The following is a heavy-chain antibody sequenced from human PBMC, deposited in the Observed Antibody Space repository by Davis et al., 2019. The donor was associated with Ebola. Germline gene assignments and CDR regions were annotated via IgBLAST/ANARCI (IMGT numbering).Heavy chain of an antibody. CDR3: ARRGLGAADAFDI. CDR1: GYSFTSYW. J-gene: IGHJ3*02. Sequence: GESLKISCKGSGYSFTSYWIGWVRQLPGKGLEWMGIIYPGAPDTRYSPSFQGQVTISADKSISTAYLQWTSLRASDTAMYYCARRGLGAADAFDIWGQGTMVIVSS. V-gene: IGHV5-51*01. CDR2: IYPGAPDT. D-gene: IGHD1-26*01.